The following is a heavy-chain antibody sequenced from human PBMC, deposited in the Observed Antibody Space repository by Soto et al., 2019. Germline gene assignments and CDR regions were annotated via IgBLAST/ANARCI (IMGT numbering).Heavy chain of an antibody. CDR3: AKDKLRLGELSSPFDY. CDR1: GFTFSSYS. V-gene: IGHV3-30*18. Sequence: QPGGSLRLSCAASGFTFSSYSLNWVRQAPGKGLEWVAVITCDGGNKYYADSVKGRFTISRDNSKNTLYLQMNSLRAEDTAVYYCAKDKLRLGELSSPFDYWGQGTLVTVSS. J-gene: IGHJ4*02. CDR2: ITCDGGNK. D-gene: IGHD3-16*02.